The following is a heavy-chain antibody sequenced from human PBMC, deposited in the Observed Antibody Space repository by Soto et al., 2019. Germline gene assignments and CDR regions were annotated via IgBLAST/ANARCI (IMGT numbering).Heavy chain of an antibody. D-gene: IGHD6-6*01. V-gene: IGHV3-30*18. CDR2: ISYGGSPT. CDR1: GFSFNTYD. CDR3: SKGGSSSSRSLDV. J-gene: IGHJ3*01. Sequence: GGSLRLSCAASGFSFNTYDMHWVRQAPGRGLEWVAVISYGGSPTYYADSVKGRFTISRDNSKNTLYLQLSSLRSEDTALYFCSKGGSSSSRSLDVWGQGTMVTVSS.